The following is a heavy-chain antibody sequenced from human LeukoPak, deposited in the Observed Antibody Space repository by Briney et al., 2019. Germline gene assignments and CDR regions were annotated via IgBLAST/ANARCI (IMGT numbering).Heavy chain of an antibody. CDR1: GGSISTYY. CDR2: INHSGSN. Sequence: PSETLSLTCNVSGGSISTYYWSWIRQPPGKGLEWIGEINHSGSNNYNPSLKSRVTISQDTSKNQFSLRLSSVTAADTAVYYCSRGRAYFDWGQGTLVTVSS. CDR3: SRGRAYFD. D-gene: IGHD3-9*01. V-gene: IGHV4-34*01. J-gene: IGHJ4*02.